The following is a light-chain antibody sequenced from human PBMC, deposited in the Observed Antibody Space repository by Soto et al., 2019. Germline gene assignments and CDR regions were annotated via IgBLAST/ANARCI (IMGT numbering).Light chain of an antibody. CDR2: DNN. CDR3: GTWDTSLSAHVV. Sequence: QSVLTQPLSVSAAPGQKVTISCSGSSSNIGDNFVSWYQQFPGTAPKLLIYDNNKRPSGIPDRFSGSKSGTSATLGITGLQTGDEADYYCGTWDTSLSAHVVFGGGTKLTVL. V-gene: IGLV1-51*01. J-gene: IGLJ2*01. CDR1: SSNIGDNF.